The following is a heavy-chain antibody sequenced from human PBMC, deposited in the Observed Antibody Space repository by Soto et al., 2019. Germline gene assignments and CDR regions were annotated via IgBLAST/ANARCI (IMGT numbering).Heavy chain of an antibody. CDR3: ANYFMSRPWFDT. V-gene: IGHV4-39*02. Sequence: SETLSLTCSVSGGSINNSTSFWGWLRQSPGKGLEWIATINYRWPAEYNPSLKSRVTISVDRSRNVLSLRMNYVTAPDTAVYYCANYFMSRPWFDTWGQGTLVTVSS. J-gene: IGHJ5*02. D-gene: IGHD6-6*01. CDR1: GGSINNSTSF. CDR2: INYRWPA.